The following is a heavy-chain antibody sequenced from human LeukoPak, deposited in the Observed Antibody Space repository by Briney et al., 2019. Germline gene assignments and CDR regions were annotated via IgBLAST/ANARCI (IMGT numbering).Heavy chain of an antibody. J-gene: IGHJ6*02. CDR2: IHYDARNK. V-gene: IGHV3-30*02. D-gene: IGHD3-22*01. CDR1: GFTFSAYG. Sequence: GGSLRLSCAASGFTFSAYGMHWVRQAPGKGLEWVSFIHYDARNKYCADSVKGRFTISRDNSKNTLYLQMNSLRAEDTAVYYCAKGVMDSSGYYQDYYYYGMDVWGQGTTVTVPS. CDR3: AKGVMDSSGYYQDYYYYGMDV.